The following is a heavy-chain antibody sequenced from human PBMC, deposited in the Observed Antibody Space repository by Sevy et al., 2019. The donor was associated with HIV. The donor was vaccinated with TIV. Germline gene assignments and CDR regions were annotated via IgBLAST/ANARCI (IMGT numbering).Heavy chain of an antibody. J-gene: IGHJ4*02. CDR3: VKEGGGEGGDH. CDR2: IQYDGSNK. CDR1: GFSYSSYG. Sequence: GESLKISCAASGFSYSSYGMHWVRQAPGKGLEWVAYIQYDGSNKDYVDSVKGRFTISRDNSKNTLDLQMNSLRVEDTAVYYCVKEGGGEGGDHWGQGTLVTVSS. D-gene: IGHD2-21*01. V-gene: IGHV3-30*02.